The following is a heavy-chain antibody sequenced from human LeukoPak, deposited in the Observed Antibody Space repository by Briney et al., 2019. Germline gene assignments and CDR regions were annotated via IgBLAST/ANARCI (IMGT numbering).Heavy chain of an antibody. D-gene: IGHD3-10*01. V-gene: IGHV3-21*01. J-gene: IGHJ3*02. Sequence: GGSLRLSCAASGFTFSTYNMNWVRQAPGKGLEWGSSICNSASYIFYPDSVKGRFTISRDNAKNSLYLQMNSLRAEDTAVYYCASVLWFGAFDMWGQGTMVTVSS. CDR3: ASVLWFGAFDM. CDR2: ICNSASYI. CDR1: GFTFSTYN.